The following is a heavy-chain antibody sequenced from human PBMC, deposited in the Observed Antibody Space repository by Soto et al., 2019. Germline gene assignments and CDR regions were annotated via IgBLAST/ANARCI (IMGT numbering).Heavy chain of an antibody. J-gene: IGHJ4*02. Sequence: QLQLQESGPGLVKPSETLSLTCTVSGGSISSSSYYWGWIRQPPGKGLEWIGSIYYSGSTYYNPSLKSRVTISVDTSKNQFSLKLSSVTAVDTAVYYCARHDPDIVVVPAAIDYWGQGTLVTVSS. V-gene: IGHV4-39*01. CDR1: GGSISSSSYY. CDR2: IYYSGST. D-gene: IGHD2-2*01. CDR3: ARHDPDIVVVPAAIDY.